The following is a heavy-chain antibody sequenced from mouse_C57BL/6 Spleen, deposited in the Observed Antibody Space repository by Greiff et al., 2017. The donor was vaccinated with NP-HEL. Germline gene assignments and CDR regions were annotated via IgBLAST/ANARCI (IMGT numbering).Heavy chain of an antibody. Sequence: VQLQQSGAELARPGASVKLSCKASGYTFTSYGISWVNQRTGQGLEWIGEIYPRSGNTYYNEKFKGKATLTADKSSSTAYMELRSLTSEDSAVYFCARGKELGQGPRFAYWGQGTLVTVSA. V-gene: IGHV1-81*01. J-gene: IGHJ3*01. CDR1: GYTFTSYG. CDR3: ARGKELGQGPRFAY. CDR2: IYPRSGNT. D-gene: IGHD4-1*01.